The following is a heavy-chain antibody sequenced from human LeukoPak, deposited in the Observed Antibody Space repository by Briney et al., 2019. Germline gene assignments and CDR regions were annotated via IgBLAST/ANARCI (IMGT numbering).Heavy chain of an antibody. CDR3: AGSGAVPRTVNWFDP. J-gene: IGHJ5*02. D-gene: IGHD6-25*01. CDR1: GGSISSYY. CDR2: IYYSGST. V-gene: IGHV4-59*08. Sequence: KPSETLSLTCTVSGGSISSYYWSWIRQPPGKGLEWIGYIYYSGSTNYNPSLKSRVTISVDTSKNQFSLKLSSVTAADTAVYYCAGSGAVPRTVNWFDPWGQGTLVTVSS.